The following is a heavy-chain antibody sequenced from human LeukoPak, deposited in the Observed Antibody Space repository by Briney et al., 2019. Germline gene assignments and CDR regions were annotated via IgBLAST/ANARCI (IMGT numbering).Heavy chain of an antibody. CDR3: ARRRYDYVWGSYRYQYFDY. Sequence: SETLSLTCAVYGGSFSGYYWSWIRQPPGKGLEWIGEIKYSGSTNYNPSLKSRVTISVDTSKNQFSLKLSSVTAADTAVYYCARRRYDYVWGSYRYQYFDYWGQGTLVTVSS. V-gene: IGHV4-34*01. J-gene: IGHJ4*02. CDR1: GGSFSGYY. CDR2: IKYSGST. D-gene: IGHD3-16*02.